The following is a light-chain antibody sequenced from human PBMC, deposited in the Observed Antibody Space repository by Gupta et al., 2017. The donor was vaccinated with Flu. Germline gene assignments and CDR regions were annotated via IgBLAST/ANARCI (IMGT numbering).Light chain of an antibody. CDR3: YSTDTSGNHLYV. Sequence: TARITCSGDALTKKYAYWYQQKSGQAPLLVIYEDKKRPSGVPERFSGSSSGTMATLTISGAQVEEEADYYCYSTDTSGNHLYVFGSGTKVTVL. CDR1: ALTKKY. V-gene: IGLV3-10*01. CDR2: EDK. J-gene: IGLJ1*01.